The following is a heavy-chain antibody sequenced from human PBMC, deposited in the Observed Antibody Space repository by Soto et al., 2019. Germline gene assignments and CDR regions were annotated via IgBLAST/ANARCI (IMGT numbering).Heavy chain of an antibody. Sequence: GASVKVSCKASGYTFTSYYMHWVRQAPGQGLEWMGIINPSGGSTSYAQKFQGRVTMTRDTSTSTVYMELSSLRSEDTAVYYCARGITMVRGSIGFKYHYGMAVWGQGTTVTVYS. V-gene: IGHV1-46*01. J-gene: IGHJ6*02. D-gene: IGHD3-10*01. CDR3: ARGITMVRGSIGFKYHYGMAV. CDR2: INPSGGST. CDR1: GYTFTSYY.